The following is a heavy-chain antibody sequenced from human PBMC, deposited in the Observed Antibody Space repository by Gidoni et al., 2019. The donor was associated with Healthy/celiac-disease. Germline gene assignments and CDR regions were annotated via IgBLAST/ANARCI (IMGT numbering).Heavy chain of an antibody. V-gene: IGHV1-3*01. D-gene: IGHD3-10*01. J-gene: IGHJ5*02. Sequence: QVQLVQSGAEVKKPGASVKVSCKASGYTFTSYAMHWVRQAPGQRLEWMGWINAGNGNTKYSQKFQGRVTITRDTSASTAYMELSSLRSEDTAVYYCARDPLERPVTMVREEGLGWFDPWGQGTLVTVSS. CDR3: ARDPLERPVTMVREEGLGWFDP. CDR1: GYTFTSYA. CDR2: INAGNGNT.